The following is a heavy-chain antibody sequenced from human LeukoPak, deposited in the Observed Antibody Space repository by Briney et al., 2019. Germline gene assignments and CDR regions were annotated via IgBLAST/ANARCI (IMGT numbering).Heavy chain of an antibody. CDR1: GFTFSDYY. V-gene: IGHV3-11*01. D-gene: IGHD6-19*01. CDR3: ARAGYSSGWYLGY. Sequence: GGSLRLSCAASGFTFSDYYMSWIRQAPGKGLEWVSYISSSGSSIFYPDSVRGRFTISRDNAKNSLYLQLNSLRAEDTAVYYCARAGYSSGWYLGYWGQGTLVTVSS. CDR2: ISSSGSSI. J-gene: IGHJ4*02.